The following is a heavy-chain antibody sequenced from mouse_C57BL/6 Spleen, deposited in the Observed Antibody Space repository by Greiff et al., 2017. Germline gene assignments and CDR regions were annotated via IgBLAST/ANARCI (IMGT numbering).Heavy chain of an antibody. CDR3: ARSAYGSSYGFAY. V-gene: IGHV1-53*01. Sequence: QVQLQQSGTELVKPGASVKLSCKASGYTFTSYWMHWVKQRPGQGLEWIGNINPSNGGTNYNEKFKSKATLTVDKSSSTAYMQLSSLTSEDSAVYFCARSAYGSSYGFAYWGQGTLVTVSA. D-gene: IGHD1-1*01. CDR2: INPSNGGT. CDR1: GYTFTSYW. J-gene: IGHJ3*01.